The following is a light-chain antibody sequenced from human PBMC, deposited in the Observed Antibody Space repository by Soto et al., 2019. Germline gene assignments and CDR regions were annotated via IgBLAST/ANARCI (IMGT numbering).Light chain of an antibody. CDR3: QQYNNWPRIT. CDR1: QSVSSN. Sequence: EIVMTQSQDTLSVSPGERAALSCLASQSVSSNLAWYQQKPGQAPRLLIYGASTRATGIPARFSGSGSGTEFTLTISSLQSEDFAVYYCQQYNNWPRITFGQGTRLEIK. V-gene: IGKV3D-15*01. J-gene: IGKJ5*01. CDR2: GAS.